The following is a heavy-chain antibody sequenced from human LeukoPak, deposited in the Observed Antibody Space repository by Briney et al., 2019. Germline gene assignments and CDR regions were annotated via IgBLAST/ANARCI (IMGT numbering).Heavy chain of an antibody. J-gene: IGHJ6*02. Sequence: SATLSLTCAVYGGSFSGYSWRWIRPPPGKGLEWIGEINHSGSTNYNPSLKSRVTISVDTSKNQFSLKLSSVTAADTAVYYCARGFGDFWSGILEYYYYGMDVWGQGTTVTVSS. V-gene: IGHV4-34*01. CDR1: GGSFSGYS. CDR2: INHSGST. D-gene: IGHD3-3*01. CDR3: ARGFGDFWSGILEYYYYGMDV.